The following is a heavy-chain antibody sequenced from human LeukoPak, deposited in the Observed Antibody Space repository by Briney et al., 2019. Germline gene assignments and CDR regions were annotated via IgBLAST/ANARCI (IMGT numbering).Heavy chain of an antibody. J-gene: IGHJ2*01. CDR3: ARAEWSNWYFDL. CDR2: IKQDGSEK. D-gene: IGHD3-3*01. V-gene: IGHV3-7*03. CDR1: GFTFSTYW. Sequence: GGSLRLSCTVSGFTFSTYWMNWVRQAPGKGLEWVANIKQDGSEKYYVDSVKGRFTLSRDSAKNSLYLQMNSLRAEDTAVYYCARAEWSNWYFDLWGRDTLVTVSS.